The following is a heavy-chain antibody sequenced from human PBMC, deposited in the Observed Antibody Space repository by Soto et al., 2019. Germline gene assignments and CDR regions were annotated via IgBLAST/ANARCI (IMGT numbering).Heavy chain of an antibody. CDR1: GYTFITYA. CDR2: INTFNGNT. V-gene: IGHV1-18*01. J-gene: IGHJ4*02. Sequence: QVQLVKSGAEVKKPGASVKVSCKASGYTFITYAISWVRQAPGQGLEWMGWINTFNGNTKYAQKFQGRVTMTTDTSTSTAYMDLRRLRSDDTDMYYCARPVASGWESGFDYWGQGTLVIVSS. CDR3: ARPVASGWESGFDY. D-gene: IGHD6-19*01.